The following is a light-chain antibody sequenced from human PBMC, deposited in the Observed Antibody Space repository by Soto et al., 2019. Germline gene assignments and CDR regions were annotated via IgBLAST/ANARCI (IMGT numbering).Light chain of an antibody. CDR2: GAS. V-gene: IGKV3D-15*01. Sequence: EIVMTQSPATLSVSPGERATLSCRASQSVSSNLAWYQQKPGQAPRLLIYGASIRATGIPARFSGSGSGTEFTLTISSLQSEDSEVYYCQQYNKWPLTFGGGTKV. J-gene: IGKJ4*01. CDR3: QQYNKWPLT. CDR1: QSVSSN.